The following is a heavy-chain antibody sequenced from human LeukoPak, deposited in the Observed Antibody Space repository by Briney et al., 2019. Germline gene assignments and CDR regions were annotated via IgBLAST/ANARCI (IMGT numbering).Heavy chain of an antibody. J-gene: IGHJ4*02. Sequence: GGAPRISWAAPGFTLNSYWMSWGRQAPGEGLEWVANIKQDGSEKYYVDSVKGRFTISRDNAKNSLYLQMNSLRAEDTAVYYCARDYVVDYWGQGTLVTVSS. CDR3: ARDYVVDY. CDR2: IKQDGSEK. CDR1: GFTLNSYW. V-gene: IGHV3-7*01. D-gene: IGHD3-16*01.